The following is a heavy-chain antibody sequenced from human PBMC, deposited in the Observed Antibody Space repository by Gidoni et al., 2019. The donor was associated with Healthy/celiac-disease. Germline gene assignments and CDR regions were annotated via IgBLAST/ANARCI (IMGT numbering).Heavy chain of an antibody. V-gene: IGHV3-11*01. Sequence: AASGFTFSDYYMSWIRQAPGKGLEWVSYISSSGSTIYYADSVKGRFTIFRDNAKNSLYLQMNSLRAEDTAVYYCARDHLLKHRGMDYWGQGTLVTVSS. CDR3: ARDHLLKHRGMDY. CDR2: ISSSGSTI. D-gene: IGHD3-16*01. CDR1: GFTFSDYY. J-gene: IGHJ4*02.